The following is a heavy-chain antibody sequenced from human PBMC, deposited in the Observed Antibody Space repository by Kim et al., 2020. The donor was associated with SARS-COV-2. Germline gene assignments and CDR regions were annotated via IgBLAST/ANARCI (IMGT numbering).Heavy chain of an antibody. J-gene: IGHJ4*02. D-gene: IGHD3-10*01. CDR3: ARDWGSPGVRGVIFDY. V-gene: IGHV1-69*13. Sequence: SVKVSCKASGGTFSSYAISWVRQAPGQGLEWMGGIIPIFGTANYAQKFQGRVTITADESTSTAYMELSSLRSEDTAVYYCARDWGSPGVRGVIFDYWGQGTLVTVSS. CDR1: GGTFSSYA. CDR2: IIPIFGTA.